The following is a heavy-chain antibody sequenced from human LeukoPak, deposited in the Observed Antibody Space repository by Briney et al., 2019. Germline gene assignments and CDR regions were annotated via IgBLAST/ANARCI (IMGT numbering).Heavy chain of an antibody. CDR2: MNPNTDNT. J-gene: IGHJ4*02. V-gene: IGHV1-8*01. CDR3: ARNCGGDCYSSDY. Sequence: ASVKVSCKASGYTFTSYDINWVRQATGQGLEWMGWMNPNTDNTGYAQKFQGRVTMTRDTSISTAYMELRSLRSDDTAVYYCARNCGGDCYSSDYWGQGTLVTVSS. CDR1: GYTFTSYD. D-gene: IGHD2-21*02.